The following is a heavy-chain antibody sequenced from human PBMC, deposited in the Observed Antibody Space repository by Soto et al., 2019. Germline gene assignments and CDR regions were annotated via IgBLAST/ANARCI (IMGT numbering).Heavy chain of an antibody. CDR3: ARRQISPPTRGAASARGGMDV. CDR1: GFNFNNYG. V-gene: IGHV3-33*01. CDR2: IWNDGNGY. J-gene: IGHJ6*02. Sequence: QVQLVESGGGVVQPGRSLRLSCAASGFNFNNYGMHWVRQAPGKGLEWVAVIWNDGNGYYYANSVKGRFTISSDNSQNTLYRQMSSLRAEHTAVYYCARRQISPPTRGAASARGGMDVWGQGTTVTVSS. D-gene: IGHD6-13*01.